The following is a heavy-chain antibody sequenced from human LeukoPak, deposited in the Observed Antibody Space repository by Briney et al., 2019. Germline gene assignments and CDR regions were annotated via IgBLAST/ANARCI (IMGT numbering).Heavy chain of an antibody. Sequence: GGSLRLSCAASGFNFNDHTMHWVRHPPGKGLEWVGLITWDGRTTYYADSLKGQFTISRDNSRNSLFLQIHSLKNEDSGLYYCAKEGTGHDDIPEYYFDYWGRGTVVTVS. CDR3: AKEGTGHDDIPEYYFDY. CDR1: GFNFNDHT. CDR2: ITWDGRTT. V-gene: IGHV3-43*01. J-gene: IGHJ4*02. D-gene: IGHD5-12*01.